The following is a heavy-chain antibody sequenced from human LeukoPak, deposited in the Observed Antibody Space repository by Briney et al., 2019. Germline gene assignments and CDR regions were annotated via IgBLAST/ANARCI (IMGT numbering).Heavy chain of an antibody. CDR2: INHSGST. Sequence: PSETLSLTCAVYGGSFSGYYWSWIRQPPGTGLEWIGEINHSGSTNYNPSLKSRVTISVDTSKNQFSLKLSSVTAADTAVYYCARGGRIEVTIFGVVMTKNWFDPWGQGTLVAVSS. D-gene: IGHD3-3*01. J-gene: IGHJ5*02. CDR1: GGSFSGYY. V-gene: IGHV4-34*01. CDR3: ARGGRIEVTIFGVVMTKNWFDP.